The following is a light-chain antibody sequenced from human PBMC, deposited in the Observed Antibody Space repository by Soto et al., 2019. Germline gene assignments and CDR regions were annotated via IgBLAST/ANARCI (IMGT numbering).Light chain of an antibody. Sequence: SPGERAPLSCRASQSVSSNLAWYQQNPGQAPRLLIYGASTRATGIPARFSGSGSGTEFTLTISSLEPEDFAVYYCQQRSNWPITFGQGTRWRL. CDR1: QSVSSN. J-gene: IGKJ5*01. CDR2: GAS. CDR3: QQRSNWPIT. V-gene: IGKV3-11*01.